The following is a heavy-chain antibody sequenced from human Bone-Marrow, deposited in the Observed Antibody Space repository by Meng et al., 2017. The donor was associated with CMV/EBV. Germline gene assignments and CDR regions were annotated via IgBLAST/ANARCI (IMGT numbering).Heavy chain of an antibody. Sequence: GGSLRLSCAASGFTFSSYAMHWVRQAPGKGLEWVANIKQDGSEKYYVDSVKGRFTISRDNAKNSLYLQMNSLRAEDTAVYYCAREYSSGNTDLWGRGTLVTVSS. D-gene: IGHD6-19*01. CDR3: AREYSSGNTDL. CDR2: IKQDGSEK. J-gene: IGHJ2*01. CDR1: GFTFSSYA. V-gene: IGHV3-7*01.